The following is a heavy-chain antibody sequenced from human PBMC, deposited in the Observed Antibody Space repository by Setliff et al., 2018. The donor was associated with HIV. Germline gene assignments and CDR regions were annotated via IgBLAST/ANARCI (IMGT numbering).Heavy chain of an antibody. CDR2: IYHSGTT. Sequence: PSETLSLTCAVSGYSISSGHYWGWIRQPPGKGLEWIGSIYHSGTTYDNPSLKSRVTISVDMSKNQFSLKLSSVTAADTAVYYCARHGAYEAYYDYMDVWGKGTTVTVSS. CDR1: GYSISSGHY. J-gene: IGHJ6*03. V-gene: IGHV4-38-2*01. D-gene: IGHD5-12*01. CDR3: ARHGAYEAYYDYMDV.